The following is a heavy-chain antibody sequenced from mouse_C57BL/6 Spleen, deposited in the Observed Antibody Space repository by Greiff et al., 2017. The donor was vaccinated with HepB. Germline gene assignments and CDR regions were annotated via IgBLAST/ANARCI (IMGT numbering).Heavy chain of an antibody. CDR1: GYTFTSYW. CDR3: ARMGWDGYAFDY. D-gene: IGHD2-2*01. V-gene: IGHV1-69*01. CDR2: IDPSDSYT. Sequence: VQLQQPGAELVMPGASVKLSCKASGYTFTSYWMHWVKQRPGQGLEWIGEIDPSDSYTNYNQKFKGKSTLTVDKSSSTAYMQLSSLTSEDSAVYYCARMGWDGYAFDYWGQGTTLTVSS. J-gene: IGHJ2*01.